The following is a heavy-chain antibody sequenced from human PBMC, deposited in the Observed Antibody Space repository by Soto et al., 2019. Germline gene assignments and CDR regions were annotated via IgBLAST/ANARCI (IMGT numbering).Heavy chain of an antibody. Sequence: PSETLSLTCAVYGGSFSDTYWNWFRQPPGKGLEWIGEINHNTNTIYNPSLTSRVTISVDTSKNHFSLKLTSVTAADTAVYYCASESAGSGKNNWFCLLGQGTLVTVSS. CDR3: ASESAGSGKNNWFCL. J-gene: IGHJ5*02. CDR1: GGSFSDTY. V-gene: IGHV4-34*01. D-gene: IGHD3-10*01. CDR2: INHNTNT.